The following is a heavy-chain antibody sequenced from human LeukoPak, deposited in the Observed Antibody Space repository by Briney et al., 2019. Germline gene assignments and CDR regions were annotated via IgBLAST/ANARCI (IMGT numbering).Heavy chain of an antibody. D-gene: IGHD2-2*01. J-gene: IGHJ5*02. CDR3: ARVKVVPPTGWFDP. V-gene: IGHV4-39*01. CDR2: IYYSGST. CDR1: GGSISSSSYY. Sequence: SETLSLTCTVSGGSISSSSYYWGWIRQPPGKGLEWIGSIYYSGSTYYNPSLKSRVTISVDTSKNQFSLKLSSVTAADTAVYYCARVKVVPPTGWFDPWGQGTLVTVSS.